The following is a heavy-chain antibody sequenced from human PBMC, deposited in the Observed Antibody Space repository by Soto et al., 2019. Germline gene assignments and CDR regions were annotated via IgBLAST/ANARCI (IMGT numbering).Heavy chain of an antibody. CDR2: ILHRGRT. J-gene: IGHJ4*02. D-gene: IGHD4-17*01. CDR3: AREQGDYALVY. Sequence: QVQLQESGPGLVKPSGTLSLTCAVSSGSLSSTNWLSWIRQPPGKGLDWIGEILHRGRTNHNPSLKSRVTISVDKSKKQFALKLSSLTAADTAVYYCAREQGDYALVYWGQGTLVTVSA. CDR1: SGSLSSTNW. V-gene: IGHV4-4*02.